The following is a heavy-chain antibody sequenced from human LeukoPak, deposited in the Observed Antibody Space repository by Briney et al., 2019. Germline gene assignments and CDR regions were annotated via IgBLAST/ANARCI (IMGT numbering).Heavy chain of an antibody. CDR2: ISSDGSTI. V-gene: IGHV3-48*03. D-gene: IGHD1-26*01. J-gene: IGHJ6*04. CDR3: AKWEDV. Sequence: GGSLGLSCAASGFTFGSGMTFGNYEMNWVRQAPGKGLEWVSYISSDGSTIHYAGSVKGRFTISRDNAKNSLYLQMNNLRAEDTAVYYCAKWEDVWGKGTTVTVSS. CDR1: GFTFGSGMTFGNYE.